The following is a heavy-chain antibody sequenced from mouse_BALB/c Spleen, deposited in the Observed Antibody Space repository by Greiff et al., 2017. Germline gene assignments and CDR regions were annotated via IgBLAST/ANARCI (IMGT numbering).Heavy chain of an antibody. CDR1: GYTFTSYT. CDR2: INPSSGYT. Sequence: VKLVESGAELARPGASVKMSCKASGYTFTSYTMHWVKQRPGQGLEWIGYINPSSGYTNYNQKFKDKATLTADKSSSTAYMQLSSLTSEDSAVYYCARSTYSYAMDYWGQGTSVTVSS. CDR3: ARSTYSYAMDY. D-gene: IGHD2-10*01. V-gene: IGHV1-4*01. J-gene: IGHJ4*01.